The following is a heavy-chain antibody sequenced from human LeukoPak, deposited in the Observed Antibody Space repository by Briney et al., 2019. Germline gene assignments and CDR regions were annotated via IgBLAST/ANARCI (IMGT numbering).Heavy chain of an antibody. CDR3: AREEYLPGHNWFDP. CDR2: IYSGGST. Sequence: GGSLRLSCAASGFTVSSNYMSWVRQAPGKGLEWVSVIYSGGSTYYADSVKGRFTISRDNSKNTLYLQMNSLRAEDTAVYYCAREEYLPGHNWFDPWGQGTLVTVSS. V-gene: IGHV3-66*01. CDR1: GFTVSSNY. D-gene: IGHD2-2*01. J-gene: IGHJ5*02.